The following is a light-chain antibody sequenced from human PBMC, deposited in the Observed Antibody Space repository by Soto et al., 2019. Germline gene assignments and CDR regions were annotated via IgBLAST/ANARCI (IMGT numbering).Light chain of an antibody. V-gene: IGKV1-5*01. CDR3: QQTYYTPWT. CDR2: DAS. J-gene: IGKJ1*01. Sequence: DIQMTQSPSTLSGSVGDRVTITCRASQTISSWLAWYQQKPGKAPKLLIYDASNLESGVPSRFSGSGSGTDFTLTIIILQPEDFATYYCQQTYYTPWTFGQGTKVDIK. CDR1: QTISSW.